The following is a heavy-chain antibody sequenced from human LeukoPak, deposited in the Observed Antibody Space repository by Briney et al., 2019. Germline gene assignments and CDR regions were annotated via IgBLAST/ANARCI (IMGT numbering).Heavy chain of an antibody. J-gene: IGHJ3*02. Sequence: GSLRLSCAASGFTFSSYAMSWVRQAPGKGLEWVSAISGSGGSTYYADSVKGRFTISRDNSKNTLYLQMNSLRAEDTAVYYCAKLDSSGWYLGGGNDAFDIWGQGTMVTVSS. CDR3: AKLDSSGWYLGGGNDAFDI. D-gene: IGHD6-19*01. CDR2: ISGSGGST. CDR1: GFTFSSYA. V-gene: IGHV3-23*01.